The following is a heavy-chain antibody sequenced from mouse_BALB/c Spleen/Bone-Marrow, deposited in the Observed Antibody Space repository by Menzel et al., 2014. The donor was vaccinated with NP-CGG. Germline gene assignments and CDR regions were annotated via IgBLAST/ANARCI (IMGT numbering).Heavy chain of an antibody. CDR3: ASPYYRYDGFAY. Sequence: EVKVVESGPELVKPGASVKMSCKASGYTFTSYVMHWVKQKPGQGLEWIGYINPYNDGTKYNEKFKGKATLTSDKSSSIAYMELSSLTSEDSAVYYCASPYYRYDGFAYWGQGTLVTVSA. V-gene: IGHV1-14*01. CDR2: INPYNDGT. D-gene: IGHD2-14*01. J-gene: IGHJ3*01. CDR1: GYTFTSYV.